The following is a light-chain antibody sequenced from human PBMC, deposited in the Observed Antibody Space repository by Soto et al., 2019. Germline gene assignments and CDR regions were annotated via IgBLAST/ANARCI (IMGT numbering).Light chain of an antibody. CDR2: NAS. CDR3: QQYGNSRGT. CDR1: QSVSSN. J-gene: IGKJ1*01. Sequence: EIVLTQSPGTLSLSPGERATLSCRASQSVSSNLAWYQQKPGQAPRLLIYNASSRATGIPDRFSGSGSGTDFTLTISRLEPEDFAVYYCQQYGNSRGTFGQGTKVDIK. V-gene: IGKV3-20*01.